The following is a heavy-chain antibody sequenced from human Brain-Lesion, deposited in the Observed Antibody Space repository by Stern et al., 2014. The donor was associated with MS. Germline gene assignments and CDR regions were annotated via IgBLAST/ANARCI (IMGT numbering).Heavy chain of an antibody. V-gene: IGHV1-69*09. CDR1: GCTFSSYT. D-gene: IGHD1-14*01. Sequence: QVQLVQSGAELKKPGSSVKVSCKASGCTFSSYTGSWVRKAPGQGLEGMGKIIPILGVANYAPKFQGRVTITADKFTGTAYMEVTSLRSEDTAIYYCTTSPYGLDAWGQGTTVTVSS. CDR3: TTSPYGLDA. CDR2: IIPILGVA. J-gene: IGHJ6*01.